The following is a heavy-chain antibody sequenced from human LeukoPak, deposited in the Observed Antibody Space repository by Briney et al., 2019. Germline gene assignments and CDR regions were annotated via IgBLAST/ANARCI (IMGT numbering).Heavy chain of an antibody. D-gene: IGHD4-23*01. Sequence: SETLSLTCTVSGGSISSYYWSWIRQPPGKGLEWIGYIYTSGSTNYNPSLKSRVTISVDTSKNQFSLKLSSVTAADTAVYYCARHPPIYAGNSAKRGFFDYWGQGTLVTVSS. V-gene: IGHV4-4*09. CDR1: GGSISSYY. CDR3: ARHPPIYAGNSAKRGFFDY. J-gene: IGHJ4*02. CDR2: IYTSGST.